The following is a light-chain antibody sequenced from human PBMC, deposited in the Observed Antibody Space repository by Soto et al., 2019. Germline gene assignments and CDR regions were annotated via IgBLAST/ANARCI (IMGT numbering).Light chain of an antibody. CDR2: DAS. Sequence: EIVLTQSPATLSLSPGERATLSCRASQSVTNSLAWYQQKPGQAPRLLVYDASNRATGIPTRFSGSGSGTDFTLTISNLEPEDFAVYYCQQHISWPLTFXGGTKV. CDR3: QQHISWPLT. CDR1: QSVTNS. V-gene: IGKV3-11*01. J-gene: IGKJ4*01.